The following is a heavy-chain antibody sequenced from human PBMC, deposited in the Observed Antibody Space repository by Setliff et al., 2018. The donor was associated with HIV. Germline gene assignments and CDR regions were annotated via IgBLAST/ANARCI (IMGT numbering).Heavy chain of an antibody. V-gene: IGHV4-34*01. Sequence: SETLSLTCVAYGGSLSSYYWNWIRQTPGKGLEWIGEIHPTGHINYNPSYKSRVTVSLDTSKIQFSLKLNSVTAADTGVYYCAAFDSGRDVWGQGTLVTVSS. CDR2: IHPTGHI. J-gene: IGHJ4*02. CDR1: GGSLSSYY. CDR3: AAFDSGRDV. D-gene: IGHD6-19*01.